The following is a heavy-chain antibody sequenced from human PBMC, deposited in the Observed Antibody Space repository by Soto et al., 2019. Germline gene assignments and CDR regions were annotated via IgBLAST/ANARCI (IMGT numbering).Heavy chain of an antibody. CDR1: GDTFSGYP. D-gene: IGHD3-10*01. V-gene: IGHV1-69*18. CDR3: ARDGGFGELKY. CDR2: IIPVFGTT. Sequence: QVQLVQSGAELKKPGSSVKVSCKASGDTFSGYPINWVRQAPGEGLEWMGRIIPVFGTTNDAQRFEGKVTFTADDATNTAYMEWRGLLSEDTAVYYCARDGGFGELKYWGPGTLVTVSS. J-gene: IGHJ4*02.